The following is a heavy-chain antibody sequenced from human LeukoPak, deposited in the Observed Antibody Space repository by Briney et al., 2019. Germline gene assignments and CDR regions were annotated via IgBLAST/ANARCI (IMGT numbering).Heavy chain of an antibody. V-gene: IGHV3-7*03. D-gene: IGHD3-9*01. CDR2: IRQDGSDGSEK. Sequence: GWSLRLSCAASGFTFSNYWTSWVRQAPGKGLEWVANIRQDGSDGSEKYYVDSVKGRFTISRDNSKNTLYLQMNSLRAEDTAVYYCAKDFPLPPLLRYFDWLSKEGYAFDIWGQGTMVTVSS. J-gene: IGHJ3*02. CDR1: GFTFSNYW. CDR3: AKDFPLPPLLRYFDWLSKEGYAFDI.